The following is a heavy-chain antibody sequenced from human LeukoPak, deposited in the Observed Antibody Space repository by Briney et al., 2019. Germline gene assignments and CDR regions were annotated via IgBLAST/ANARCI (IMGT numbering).Heavy chain of an antibody. CDR3: ARHVRKRGIAVAGTPGWFDP. CDR2: IYSSGST. J-gene: IGHJ5*02. Sequence: PSETLSLTCTVSGGSISSYYWSWIRQPAGKGLEWIGRIYSSGSTDYNPSLKSRVTISVDTSKNQFSLKLSSVTAADTAIYYCARHVRKRGIAVAGTPGWFDPWGQGTLVTVSS. CDR1: GGSISSYY. V-gene: IGHV4-4*07. D-gene: IGHD6-19*01.